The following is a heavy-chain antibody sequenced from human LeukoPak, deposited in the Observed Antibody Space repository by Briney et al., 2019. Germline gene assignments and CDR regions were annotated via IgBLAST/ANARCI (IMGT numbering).Heavy chain of an antibody. J-gene: IGHJ4*02. CDR1: GFTFTNYE. Sequence: GGSLRLSCVASGFTFTNYEMNWVRQAPGKGLEWVSYIRSGGNPKYYADSLKGRFTISRDNARNSLYLQMNSLTAEDTAVYYCARVLLVVPAASNFDYWGQGTLVTVSS. D-gene: IGHD2-2*01. V-gene: IGHV3-48*03. CDR3: ARVLLVVPAASNFDY. CDR2: IRSGGNPK.